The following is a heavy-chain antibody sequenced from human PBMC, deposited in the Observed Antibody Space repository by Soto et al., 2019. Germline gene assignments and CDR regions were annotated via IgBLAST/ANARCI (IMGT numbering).Heavy chain of an antibody. CDR3: AKWSYLDY. CDR1: GFSFSSYA. V-gene: IGHV3-23*01. J-gene: IGHJ4*02. Sequence: GGSLRLSCPASGFSFSSYAMSWVRQAQGKGLEWVSTISGSDGKTYYADSVKGRFSISRDTSKNTLYLQMNSLRVDDTAVYYCAKWSYLDYWGQGT. D-gene: IGHD3-3*01. CDR2: ISGSDGKT.